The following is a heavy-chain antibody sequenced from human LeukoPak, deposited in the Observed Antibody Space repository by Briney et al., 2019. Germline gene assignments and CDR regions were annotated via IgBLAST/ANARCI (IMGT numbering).Heavy chain of an antibody. D-gene: IGHD2-2*02. CDR2: IIPILGIA. J-gene: IGHJ4*02. V-gene: IGHV1-69*04. CDR1: GGTFSSYA. Sequence: GASVKVSCKASGGTFSSYAISWVRQAPGQGLEWMGRIIPILGIANYAQKFQGRVTITADKSTSTAYMELRSLRSDDTAVYYCARDTPAAISGYWGQGTLVTVSS. CDR3: ARDTPAAISGY.